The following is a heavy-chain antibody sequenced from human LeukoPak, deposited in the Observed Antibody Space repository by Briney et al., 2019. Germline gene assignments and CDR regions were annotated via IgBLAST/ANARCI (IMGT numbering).Heavy chain of an antibody. Sequence: GRSLRLSCAASGFTFSSYGMHWVRQAPGKGLEWVAVISYDGSNKYYADSVKGRFTISRDNSKNTLYLQMNSLRAEDTAMYYCAKDRRDGGYPYYFDYWGQGTLVTVSS. CDR3: AKDRRDGGYPYYFDY. CDR2: ISYDGSNK. CDR1: GFTFSSYG. D-gene: IGHD5-12*01. J-gene: IGHJ4*02. V-gene: IGHV3-30*18.